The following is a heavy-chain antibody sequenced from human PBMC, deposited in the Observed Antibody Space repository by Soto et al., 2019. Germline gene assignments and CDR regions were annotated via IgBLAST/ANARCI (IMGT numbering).Heavy chain of an antibody. V-gene: IGHV1-69*12. CDR1: GGTFSSYA. D-gene: IGHD1-26*01. CDR3: ASHTGSSPEGRYYYGMDV. CDR2: IIPIFGTA. J-gene: IGHJ6*02. Sequence: QVQLVQSGAEVKKPGSSVKVSCKASGGTFSSYAISWVRQAPGQGLEWMGGIIPIFGTADYAQTFQGRVTITADESTSTAYMELSSVRLEDTAVYYCASHTGSSPEGRYYYGMDVWGQGTTVTVSS.